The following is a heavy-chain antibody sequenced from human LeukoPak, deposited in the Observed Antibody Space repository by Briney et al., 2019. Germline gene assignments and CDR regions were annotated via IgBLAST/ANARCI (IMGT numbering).Heavy chain of an antibody. Sequence: GRSLRLSCAASGFTFSSYGMHWVRQAPGKGLEWVAVISYDGSNKYYADSVKGRFTFSRDNSMNTLYLQMNSLRAEDTAVYYCAKVGARYYYYGVDVWGQGTTVTVSS. D-gene: IGHD4-17*01. V-gene: IGHV3-30*18. CDR3: AKVGARYYYYGVDV. J-gene: IGHJ6*02. CDR2: ISYDGSNK. CDR1: GFTFSSYG.